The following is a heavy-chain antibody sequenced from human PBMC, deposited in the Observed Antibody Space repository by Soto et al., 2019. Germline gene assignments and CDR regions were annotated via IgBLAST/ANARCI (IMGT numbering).Heavy chain of an antibody. Sequence: PSETLSLTCTISGGSISVYYWSWIRQSPRQGLEWIGYVYDNGRPYYSPSLKSRVTISVDTSKNQFSLKLSSVTAADTAVYYCARDVVVVTAINYYYYGMDVWGQGTTVTVSS. CDR2: VYDNGRP. D-gene: IGHD2-21*02. CDR1: GGSISVYY. J-gene: IGHJ6*02. CDR3: ARDVVVVTAINYYYYGMDV. V-gene: IGHV4-59*01.